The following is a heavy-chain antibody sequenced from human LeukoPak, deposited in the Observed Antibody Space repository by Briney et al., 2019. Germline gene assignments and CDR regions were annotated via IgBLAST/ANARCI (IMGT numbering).Heavy chain of an antibody. V-gene: IGHV4-59*01. D-gene: IGHD3-9*01. CDR2: IYYSGST. J-gene: IGHJ4*02. CDR1: GGSISTYY. Sequence: SETLSLTCTVSGGSISTYYWSWIRQPPGKGLEWIGYIYYSGSTNYNPSLKSRVTILVHTSKNLFYLKLSSVTAADTAMYYCASGFDILTGYFRQWGQGTLVSVSS. CDR3: ASGFDILTGYFRQ.